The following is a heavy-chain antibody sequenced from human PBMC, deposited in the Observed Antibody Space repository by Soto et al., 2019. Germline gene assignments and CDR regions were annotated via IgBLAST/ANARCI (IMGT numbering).Heavy chain of an antibody. CDR2: IYYSGST. CDR3: ARARLRYFDWLLSHYGMDV. D-gene: IGHD3-9*01. V-gene: IGHV4-61*01. Sequence: SETLSLTCTVSGGSVSSGSYYWSCIRQPPGKGLEWIGYIYYSGSTNYNPSLKSRVTISVDTSKNQFSLKLSSVTAADTAVYYCARARLRYFDWLLSHYGMDVWGQGTTVTVSS. CDR1: GGSVSSGSYY. J-gene: IGHJ6*02.